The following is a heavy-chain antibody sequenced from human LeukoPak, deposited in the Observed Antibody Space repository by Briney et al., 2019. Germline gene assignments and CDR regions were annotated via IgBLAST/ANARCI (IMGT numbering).Heavy chain of an antibody. CDR3: AKDEQQLRGHYYSDY. J-gene: IGHJ4*02. CDR1: GFTFSSYG. Sequence: GGSLRLSCAASGFTFSSYGMHWVRQAPGKGLEWVAFIRYDGSNKYYADSVKGRFTISRDNSKNTLYLQMNSLRAEDTAVYYCAKDEQQLRGHYYSDYWGQGTLVTVSS. CDR2: IRYDGSNK. D-gene: IGHD6-13*01. V-gene: IGHV3-30*02.